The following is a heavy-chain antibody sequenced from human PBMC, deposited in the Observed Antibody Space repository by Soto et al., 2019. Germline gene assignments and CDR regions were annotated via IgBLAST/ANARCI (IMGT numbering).Heavy chain of an antibody. CDR2: IRSKTDGGTA. CDR1: GFTFNNAW. Sequence: EVQLVESGGGLVKPGESLRLSCTASGFTFNNAWMSWVRQAPGKGLEWVARIRSKTDGGTADYPAPVKGRFIISRDDSRNTLFLQMNSLKTEDAAVYYCLTDPYHYWNGYHVYFDYWGQGTLVTVSS. D-gene: IGHD3-3*01. CDR3: LTDPYHYWNGYHVYFDY. V-gene: IGHV3-15*01. J-gene: IGHJ4*02.